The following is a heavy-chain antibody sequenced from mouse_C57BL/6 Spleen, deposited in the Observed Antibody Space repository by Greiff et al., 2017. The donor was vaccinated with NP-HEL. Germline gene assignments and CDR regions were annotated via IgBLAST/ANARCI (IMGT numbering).Heavy chain of an antibody. D-gene: IGHD2-3*01. CDR3: ARWLLPLDY. Sequence: QVQLQQSGPELVKPGASVKISCKASGYAFSSSWMNWVKQRPGKGLEWIGRIYPGDGDTKYNGKFKGKATLTADKSSSTAYMQLSSVTSEDAAVYVCARWLLPLDYWGQGTTLTVAS. CDR2: IYPGDGDT. V-gene: IGHV1-82*01. J-gene: IGHJ2*01. CDR1: GYAFSSSW.